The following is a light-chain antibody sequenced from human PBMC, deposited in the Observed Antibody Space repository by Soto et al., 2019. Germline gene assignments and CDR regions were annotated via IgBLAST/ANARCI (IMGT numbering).Light chain of an antibody. Sequence: DIQMTQSPSSLSASVGDRVTITCRASQSISSYLNWYQQKPRKAPKLLIYAASSLQSGVPSRFSGSGSGSDFTHTISSLQPEDFATYYCQQSYSTHTFGQGTKLEIK. J-gene: IGKJ2*01. CDR2: AAS. CDR3: QQSYSTHT. CDR1: QSISSY. V-gene: IGKV1-39*01.